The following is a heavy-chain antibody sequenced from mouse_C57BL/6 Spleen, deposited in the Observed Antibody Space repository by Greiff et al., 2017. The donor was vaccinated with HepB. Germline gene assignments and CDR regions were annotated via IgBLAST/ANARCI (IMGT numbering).Heavy chain of an antibody. J-gene: IGHJ3*01. Sequence: EVQLQQSGPELVKPGASVKISCKASGYTFTDYYMNWVKQSHGKSLEWIGDINPNNGGTSYNQKFKGKATLTVDKSSSTAYMELRSLTSEDSAVYYCARQLRLRAWFAYWSQGTLVTVSA. CDR2: INPNNGGT. CDR1: GYTFTDYY. V-gene: IGHV1-26*01. CDR3: ARQLRLRAWFAY. D-gene: IGHD3-2*02.